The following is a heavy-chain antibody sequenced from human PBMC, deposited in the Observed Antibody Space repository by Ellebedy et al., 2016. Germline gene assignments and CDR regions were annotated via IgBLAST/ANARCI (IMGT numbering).Heavy chain of an antibody. Sequence: GGSLRLSXAASGFTFSSYWMSWVRQAPGKGLEWVANIKQDGSEKYYVDSVKGRFTISRDNAKNSLYLQMNSLRAEDTAVYYCAKEDYGDYDPPTSGLFDYWGQGTLVTVSS. CDR2: IKQDGSEK. CDR1: GFTFSSYW. CDR3: AKEDYGDYDPPTSGLFDY. J-gene: IGHJ4*02. V-gene: IGHV3-7*01. D-gene: IGHD4-17*01.